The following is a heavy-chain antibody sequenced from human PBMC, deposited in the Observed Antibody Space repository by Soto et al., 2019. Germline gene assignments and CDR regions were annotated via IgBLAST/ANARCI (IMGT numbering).Heavy chain of an antibody. J-gene: IGHJ4*02. V-gene: IGHV1-18*01. CDR1: GYTFTNFC. D-gene: IGHD5-18*01. CDR2: ISAYNGNT. CDR3: ARSGYSYGDY. Sequence: GASVKVSCKASGYTFTNFCISWVRQAPGQGLEWMGWISAYNGNTNYAQKFQGRVTMTTDTSTSTAYMEVRSLRSDDTAVYYCARSGYSYGDYWGQGTLVTVSS.